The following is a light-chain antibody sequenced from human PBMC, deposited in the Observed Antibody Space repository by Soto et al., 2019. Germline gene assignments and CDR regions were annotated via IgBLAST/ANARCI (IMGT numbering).Light chain of an antibody. Sequence: ELVLTQSPGTLSLSPGERATLYCRASQSLSSRNLAWYQQKPGQAPRPLSYGVSSRATGIPDRFRGSGSGTDFTLTISRLEPEDFAVYYCQQYDSSPRTFGQGTKVDIK. CDR3: QQYDSSPRT. J-gene: IGKJ1*01. CDR1: QSLSSRN. CDR2: GVS. V-gene: IGKV3-20*01.